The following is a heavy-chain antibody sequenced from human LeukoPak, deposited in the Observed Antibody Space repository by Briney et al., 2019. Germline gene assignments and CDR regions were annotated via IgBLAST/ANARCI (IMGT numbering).Heavy chain of an antibody. CDR2: IKQDGSEK. CDR1: GFIFKTSW. V-gene: IGHV3-7*01. D-gene: IGHD2-2*02. J-gene: IGHJ3*02. Sequence: PGGSLRLSCAASGFIFKTSWMSWVRQAPGKGLECVANIKQDGSEKYYVDSVKGRFTISRDNAKNSLYLQMNSPRAEDTAVYYCATYVSDIVVVPAAIAFDIWGQGTMVTVSS. CDR3: ATYVSDIVVVPAAIAFDI.